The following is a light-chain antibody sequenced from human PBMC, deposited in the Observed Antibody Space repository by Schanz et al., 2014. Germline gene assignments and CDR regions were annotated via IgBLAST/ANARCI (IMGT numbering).Light chain of an antibody. CDR3: QQYYSTQKT. CDR1: QSVLYSSNNKNY. Sequence: DIVMTQSPDSLAVSLGERATINCKSSQSVLYSSNNKNYLAWHQQKPGQPPKVLIHWASTRESGVPDRFSGGGSGTDFTLTISSLQAEDVAVYYCQQYYSTQKTFGQGTKVEIK. V-gene: IGKV4-1*01. J-gene: IGKJ1*01. CDR2: WAS.